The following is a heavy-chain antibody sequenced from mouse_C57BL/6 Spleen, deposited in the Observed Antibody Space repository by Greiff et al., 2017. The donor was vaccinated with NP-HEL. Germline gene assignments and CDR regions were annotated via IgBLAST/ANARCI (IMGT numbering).Heavy chain of an antibody. J-gene: IGHJ2*01. Sequence: VQLQQSGPGLVAPSQSLSITCTVPGFSLTSYAISWVRQSPGKGLEWLGVIWTGGGTNYNSALKSRLSISKDKSKSQVFLKMTGLQTDETARYYCARKGYDRTFDYWGKGTTLTVSS. CDR3: ARKGYDRTFDY. CDR1: GFSLTSYA. D-gene: IGHD2-3*01. V-gene: IGHV2-9-1*01. CDR2: IWTGGGT.